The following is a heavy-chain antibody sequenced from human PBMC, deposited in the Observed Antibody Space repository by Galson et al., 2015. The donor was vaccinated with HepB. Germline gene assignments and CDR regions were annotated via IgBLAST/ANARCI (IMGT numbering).Heavy chain of an antibody. J-gene: IGHJ5*02. D-gene: IGHD3-22*01. CDR2: IYYSGST. V-gene: IGHV4-31*03. CDR1: GGSISSGGHY. Sequence: TLSLTCTVSGGSISSGGHYWSWIRQHPGKGLEWIGYIYYSGSTYYDPSLESRITISVDTSKNQFSLRLSSVTAADTAVYYCAREVGSSGHDWFDPWGQGTLVTVSS. CDR3: AREVGSSGHDWFDP.